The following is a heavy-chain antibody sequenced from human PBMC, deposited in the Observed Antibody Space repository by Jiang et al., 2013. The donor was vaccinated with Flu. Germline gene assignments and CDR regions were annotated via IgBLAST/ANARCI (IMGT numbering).Heavy chain of an antibody. CDR2: INHSGST. CDR3: ATSVITFGGVIAIDY. V-gene: IGHV4-34*01. Sequence: YGGSFSGYYWSWIRQPPGKGLEWIGEINHSGSTNYNPSLKSRVTISVDTSKNQFSLKLSSVTAADTAVYYCATSVITFGGVIAIDYWGQGTLVTVSS. D-gene: IGHD3-16*02. J-gene: IGHJ4*02. CDR1: GGSFSGYY.